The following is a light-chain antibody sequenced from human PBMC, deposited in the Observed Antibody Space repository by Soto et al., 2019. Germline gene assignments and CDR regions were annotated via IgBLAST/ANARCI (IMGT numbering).Light chain of an antibody. CDR2: DSS. V-gene: IGKV3-11*01. Sequence: PGETATLSLRASQGVSSFLVWYQQNVGQAPSRLIYDSSNKATASPAGFSGSGAGTDFTLIIISLQPEDVAVYYCQQRSNWPPTFGPGTKVDIK. CDR3: QQRSNWPPT. CDR1: QGVSSF. J-gene: IGKJ1*01.